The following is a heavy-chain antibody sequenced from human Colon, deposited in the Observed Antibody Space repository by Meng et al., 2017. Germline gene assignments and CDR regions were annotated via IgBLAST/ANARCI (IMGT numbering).Heavy chain of an antibody. J-gene: IGHJ5*02. CDR3: ARAPLGYCSITTCSGNWFDP. D-gene: IGHD2-2*01. V-gene: IGHV1-2*02. CDR1: GYNFIGYY. CDR2: INPNSGGT. Sequence: VQWVQFGGELKRPGASVKVSCKASGYNFIGYYMHWLRQAPGQGLEWMGWINPNSGGTNYAQNFQGRVTMTRDTSISTAYMELSRLRSDDTALYYCARAPLGYCSITTCSGNWFDPWGQGTLVTVAS.